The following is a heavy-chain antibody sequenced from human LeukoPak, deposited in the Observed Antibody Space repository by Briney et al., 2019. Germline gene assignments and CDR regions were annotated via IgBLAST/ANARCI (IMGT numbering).Heavy chain of an antibody. CDR3: ARERDLSGRILIYYYGMDV. J-gene: IGHJ6*02. V-gene: IGHV1-18*01. D-gene: IGHD3-10*01. Sequence: EASVKVSCKASGYTFTSYGISWVRQAPGQGLEWMGWISAYNGNTNYAQKLQGRVTMTTDTSTSTAYMELRSLRSDDTAVYYCARERDLSGRILIYYYGMDVWGQGTTVTVSS. CDR2: ISAYNGNT. CDR1: GYTFTSYG.